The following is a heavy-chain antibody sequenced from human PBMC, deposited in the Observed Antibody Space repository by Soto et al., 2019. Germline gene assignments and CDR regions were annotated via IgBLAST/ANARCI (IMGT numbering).Heavy chain of an antibody. V-gene: IGHV1-18*01. D-gene: IGHD5-18*01. Sequence: ASVKVSCKASGYTFTRYGISWVRQAQGQGLEWVGWISAYNGNTNYAQKLQGRVTMTKDTSTSTVYMELRSLRSDDTAVYYCARLDSDYDDYYAMDVWGQGTTVNVSS. J-gene: IGHJ6*02. CDR3: ARLDSDYDDYYAMDV. CDR1: GYTFTRYG. CDR2: ISAYNGNT.